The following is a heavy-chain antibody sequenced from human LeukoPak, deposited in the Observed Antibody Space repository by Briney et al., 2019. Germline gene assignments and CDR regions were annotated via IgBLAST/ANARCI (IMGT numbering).Heavy chain of an antibody. D-gene: IGHD6-19*01. CDR2: INHSGST. V-gene: IGHV4-34*01. CDR1: GGSFSGYY. Sequence: SETLSLTCAVYGGSFSGYYWSWIRQPPGKGLEWIGEINHSGSTNYNPSLKSRVTISVDTSKNQFSLKLSSVTAADTAVYYCAMTGYSSGWAYYYMDVWGKGTTVTISS. J-gene: IGHJ6*03. CDR3: AMTGYSSGWAYYYMDV.